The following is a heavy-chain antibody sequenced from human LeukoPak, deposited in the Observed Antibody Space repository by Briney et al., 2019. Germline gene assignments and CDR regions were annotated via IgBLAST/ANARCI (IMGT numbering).Heavy chain of an antibody. CDR1: GFTLSTNA. D-gene: IGHD4-23*01. J-gene: IGHJ4*02. V-gene: IGHV3-23*01. CDR3: ARAIPNSGDLDY. CDR2: ISGSGAST. Sequence: GGSLRLSCLTSGFTLSTNAMSWVRQAPGKGLEWISGISGSGASTYYADSVKGRFTISRDNSKNTLYLQMNSLRAEDTAVYYCARAIPNSGDLDYWGQGTLVTVSS.